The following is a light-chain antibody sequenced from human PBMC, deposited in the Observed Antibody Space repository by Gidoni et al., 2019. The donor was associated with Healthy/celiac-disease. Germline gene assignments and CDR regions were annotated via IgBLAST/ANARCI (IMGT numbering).Light chain of an antibody. Sequence: QSALTQPASVPGPPGQSITISCTGTSSDVGGYNYVPWYQQHPGKAPKLMIYEVSNRPSGVSNRFSGSKSGNTASLTISGLQAEDEADYYCSSYTSSSTPHVVFGGGTKLTVL. J-gene: IGLJ2*01. CDR1: SSDVGGYNY. V-gene: IGLV2-14*01. CDR2: EVS. CDR3: SSYTSSSTPHVV.